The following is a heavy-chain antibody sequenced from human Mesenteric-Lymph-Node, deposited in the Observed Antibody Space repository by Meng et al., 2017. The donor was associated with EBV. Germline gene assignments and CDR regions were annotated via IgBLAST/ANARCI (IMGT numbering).Heavy chain of an antibody. Sequence: QVPVGEVGGGVVQPGRSLRLSCAASGFIFSSFGMNWVRQAPGKGLEWVAVISYDGSRKYYADSVKGRFTVTRDNSKNTLYLQMNSLRPEDTAVYYCAKDISGTGDYWGQGTLVTVSS. CDR3: AKDISGTGDY. CDR2: ISYDGSRK. D-gene: IGHD3-10*01. CDR1: GFIFSSFG. V-gene: IGHV3-30*18. J-gene: IGHJ4*02.